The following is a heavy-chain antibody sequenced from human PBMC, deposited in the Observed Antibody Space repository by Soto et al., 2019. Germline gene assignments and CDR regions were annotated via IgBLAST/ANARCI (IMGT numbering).Heavy chain of an antibody. J-gene: IGHJ6*02. Sequence: QVQLQQWGAGLLKPSETLSLTCAVNGESLSGYYWTWIRQPPGKGLEWIGEVNHSGSSTYNPSLKSRVTISVDTSKNNFSLKVNSVTAADSAVFYCARGLSGSWYKDFYYGLDVWGQGTTVTVSS. CDR1: GESLSGYY. CDR3: ARGLSGSWYKDFYYGLDV. CDR2: VNHSGSS. V-gene: IGHV4-34*01. D-gene: IGHD6-13*01.